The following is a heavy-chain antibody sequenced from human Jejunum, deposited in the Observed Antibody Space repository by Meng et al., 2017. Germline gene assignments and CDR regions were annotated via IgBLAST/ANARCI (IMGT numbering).Heavy chain of an antibody. V-gene: IGHV3-33*01. CDR3: ARDCDTSGQYGWIDP. CDR2: IWYDGNKK. Sequence: GGSLRLSCATSGFTFSNYGMHWVRQAPGKGLEWVAVIWYDGNKKYYADSVKGRFTVSRDQSRNTAYLQMNSLRAEDTAIYYCARDCDTSGQYGWIDPWGQGTLVTVSS. CDR1: GFTFSNYG. J-gene: IGHJ5*02. D-gene: IGHD3-22*01.